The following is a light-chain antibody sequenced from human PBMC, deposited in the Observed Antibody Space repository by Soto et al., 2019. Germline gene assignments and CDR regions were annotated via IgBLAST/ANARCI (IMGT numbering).Light chain of an antibody. CDR3: QQRDYWQVT. J-gene: IGKJ5*01. CDR2: ESS. CDR1: QNVANY. V-gene: IGKV3-11*01. Sequence: EIVLTQSPATLSLSPGERATLSCRASQNVANYLDWYQQKPGQAPRLLIYESSNRATGIAARFSGSGSGTDFTLTISSLEPEDFAVYYCQQRDYWQVTFGQGTRLEI.